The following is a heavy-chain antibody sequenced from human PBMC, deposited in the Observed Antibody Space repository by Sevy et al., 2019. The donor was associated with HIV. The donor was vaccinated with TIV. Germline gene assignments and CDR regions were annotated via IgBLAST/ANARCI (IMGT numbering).Heavy chain of an antibody. CDR3: VRSLFGGXFDY. V-gene: IGHV3-74*01. CDR1: GXXFSSYW. J-gene: IGHJ4*02. Sequence: GGSLRLSCAASGXXFSSYWMHWVRXAPGKGLVWVSRTNSDGSDTTYADSVKGRFTISRDNAKNTLFLQMNSLRAEDTAVYYCVRSLFGGXFDYWGQGTLVTVSS. D-gene: IGHD3-16*01. CDR2: TNSDGSDT.